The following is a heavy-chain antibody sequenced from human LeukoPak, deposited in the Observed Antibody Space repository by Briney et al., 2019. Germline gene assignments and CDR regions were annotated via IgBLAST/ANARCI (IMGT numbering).Heavy chain of an antibody. CDR2: IYSGGRT. Sequence: GGSLRLSCAASRFTVSSNYMSWVRQAPGKGLEWVSVIYSGGRTDYAGSVKGRFTISRDSSKNTLYLQMNSLTAEDTAVYYCARDQYYDSFQDFWGQGTLVTVSS. V-gene: IGHV3-66*01. D-gene: IGHD3-22*01. CDR1: RFTVSSNY. CDR3: ARDQYYDSFQDF. J-gene: IGHJ4*02.